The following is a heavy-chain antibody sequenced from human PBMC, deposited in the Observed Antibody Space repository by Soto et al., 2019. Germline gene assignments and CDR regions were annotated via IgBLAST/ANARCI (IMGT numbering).Heavy chain of an antibody. CDR3: ARGSAMMVAVERDAPDKDYLDY. CDR1: VGSFSGYY. Sequence: SETLSLTCAVYVGSFSGYYWSWLRQPPGKGLEWIGEIHHSGNTNYNPSLKSRDTISVDTSKNQFSLKLTSVTAADTAVYFCARGSAMMVAVERDAPDKDYLDYWGQGSLVTVSS. D-gene: IGHD2-2*01. V-gene: IGHV4-34*01. CDR2: IHHSGNT. J-gene: IGHJ4*02.